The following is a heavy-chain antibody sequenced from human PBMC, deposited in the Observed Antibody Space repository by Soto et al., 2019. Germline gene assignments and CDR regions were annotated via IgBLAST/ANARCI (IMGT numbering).Heavy chain of an antibody. Sequence: QVQLVQSGAEVKKPGSSVKVSCKASGGTFSSYAISWVRQAPGQGLEWMGGIIPIFGTANYAQKFQGRVTITADESTSTAYMELSSLRSEDTAVYYCARGGDVAGYNWNHGVWFDPWGQGTLVTVSS. CDR1: GGTFSSYA. CDR2: IIPIFGTA. CDR3: ARGGDVAGYNWNHGVWFDP. D-gene: IGHD1-20*01. V-gene: IGHV1-69*01. J-gene: IGHJ5*02.